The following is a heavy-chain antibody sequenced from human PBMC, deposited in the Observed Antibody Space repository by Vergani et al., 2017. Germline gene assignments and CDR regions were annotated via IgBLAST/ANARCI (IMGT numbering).Heavy chain of an antibody. V-gene: IGHV1-3*01. J-gene: IGHJ4*02. Sequence: QVQLVQSGAEVKKPGASVKVSCKASGYTFTSYAMHWVRQTPAQRLAWMGWINAGNGHTKYSQKFQGRVTITRDTSASTAYMELSSLRSEETSVYYCARTPIGGQLVIFDYWGQGTLVTVSS. CDR1: GYTFTSYA. CDR2: INAGNGHT. CDR3: ARTPIGGQLVIFDY. D-gene: IGHD6-13*01.